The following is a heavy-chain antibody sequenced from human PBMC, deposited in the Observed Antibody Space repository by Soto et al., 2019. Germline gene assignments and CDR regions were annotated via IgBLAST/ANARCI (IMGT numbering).Heavy chain of an antibody. CDR3: HSHMRGTAMVPFDY. J-gene: IGHJ4*02. CDR2: ISGSGGST. CDR1: GFTFSSYA. Sequence: GGSLRLSCAASGFTFSSYAMSWVRQAPGKGLEWVSAISGSGGSTYYADSVKGRFTISRDNSKNTLYLQMNSLRAEDTAVYYCHSHMRGTAMVPFDYWGQGTLVTVSS. V-gene: IGHV3-23*01. D-gene: IGHD5-18*01.